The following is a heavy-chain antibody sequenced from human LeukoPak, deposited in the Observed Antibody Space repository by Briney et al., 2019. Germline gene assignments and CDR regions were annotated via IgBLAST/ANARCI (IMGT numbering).Heavy chain of an antibody. CDR2: MIGSGSEM. J-gene: IGHJ3*01. CDR1: GFTFNSYS. CDR3: AKVQSDIVGAMSVSFDV. D-gene: IGHD1-26*01. Sequence: GGPLRLSCGVSGFTFNSYSMNSVRQAPGKGLEWVASMIGSGSEMFYADSLKGRFTISRDNSKNSLYLQMNSLRVEDTAVYYCAKVQSDIVGAMSVSFDVWGQGTMVSVSS. V-gene: IGHV3-21*06.